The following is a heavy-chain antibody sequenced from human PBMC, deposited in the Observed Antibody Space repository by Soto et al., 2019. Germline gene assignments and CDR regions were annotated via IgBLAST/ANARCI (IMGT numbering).Heavy chain of an antibody. Sequence: QVQLQESGPGLVKPSQTLSLTCTVSGVSISSGNYYWSWIRQHPGKGLEGIGYIYYSGTTYYNPSLKTRVTSSLDPSKNQFSLKLSSVTAADTAVYYCVREIEYYGSGSHEFDPWGQGTLVTVSS. J-gene: IGHJ5*02. D-gene: IGHD3-10*01. CDR2: IYYSGTT. CDR1: GVSISSGNYY. V-gene: IGHV4-31*03. CDR3: VREIEYYGSGSHEFDP.